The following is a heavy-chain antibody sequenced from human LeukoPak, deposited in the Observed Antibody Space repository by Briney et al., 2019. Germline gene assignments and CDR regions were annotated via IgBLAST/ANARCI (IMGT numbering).Heavy chain of an antibody. CDR1: GGTFSSYA. CDR3: AREGGYQLLLGNNWFDP. V-gene: IGHV1-69*04. Sequence: GASVKVSCKASGGTFSSYAISWVRQAPGQGLEWMGRIIPILGIANYAQKFQGRVTITADKSTSTAYMELSSLRSEDTAVYYCAREGGYQLLLGNNWFDPWGQGTLVTVSS. J-gene: IGHJ5*02. CDR2: IIPILGIA. D-gene: IGHD2-2*01.